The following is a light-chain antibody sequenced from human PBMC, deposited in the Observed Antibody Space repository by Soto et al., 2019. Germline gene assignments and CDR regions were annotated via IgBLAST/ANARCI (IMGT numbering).Light chain of an antibody. CDR1: QSVSAY. CDR2: DAS. V-gene: IGKV3-11*01. J-gene: IGKJ1*01. Sequence: EIVLTQSPATLSLSPGERATLSCSASQSVSAYLAWYQQKPGQAPRLLIYDASNRATGIPARFSGSGSGTDFTLTINSLEPEDFAVYYCQHRSNWPRTFGQGTKVEIK. CDR3: QHRSNWPRT.